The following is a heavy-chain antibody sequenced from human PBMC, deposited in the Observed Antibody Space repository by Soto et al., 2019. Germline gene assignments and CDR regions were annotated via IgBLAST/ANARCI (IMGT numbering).Heavy chain of an antibody. CDR3: ARDRYCSSTSCYALDY. CDR1: GYTFTSYG. V-gene: IGHV1-18*01. D-gene: IGHD2-2*01. CDR2: ISAYNGNT. J-gene: IGHJ4*02. Sequence: GASVKVSCKASGYTFTSYGISWVRQAPGQGLEWMGWISAYNGNTNYAQKLQGRVTMTTDTSTSTAYMELRSLRSDDTAVYYCARDRYCSSTSCYALDYWGQGTLVTVSS.